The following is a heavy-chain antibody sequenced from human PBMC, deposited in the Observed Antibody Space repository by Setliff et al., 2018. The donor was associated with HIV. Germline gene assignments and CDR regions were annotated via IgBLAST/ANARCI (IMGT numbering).Heavy chain of an antibody. J-gene: IGHJ4*02. CDR2: IDCGSI. Sequence: SETLSLTCTISGDSINRCGHVWGWIRQPPGKTLEWIGNIDCGSIYYNASVQSRLTISIDMSKNHLFLHLKSVAAADTAMYYCALLAVPFIEGTISPLWGQGSLVTVSS. V-gene: IGHV4-39*01. CDR1: GDSINRCGHV. D-gene: IGHD3-10*01. CDR3: ALLAVPFIEGTISPL.